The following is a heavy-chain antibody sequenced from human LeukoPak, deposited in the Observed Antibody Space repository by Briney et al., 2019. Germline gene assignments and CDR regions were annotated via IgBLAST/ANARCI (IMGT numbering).Heavy chain of an antibody. Sequence: PGGSLRLSCAASGFTFSSYGMHWVRQAPGKGLEWVAFIRYDGGNKYYADSVKGRFTISRDNSKNTLYLQMNSLRAEDTAVYYCARTPLRYCSGGSCYSEEYFDYWGQGTLVTVSS. CDR2: IRYDGGNK. CDR3: ARTPLRYCSGGSCYSEEYFDY. V-gene: IGHV3-30*02. CDR1: GFTFSSYG. D-gene: IGHD2-15*01. J-gene: IGHJ4*02.